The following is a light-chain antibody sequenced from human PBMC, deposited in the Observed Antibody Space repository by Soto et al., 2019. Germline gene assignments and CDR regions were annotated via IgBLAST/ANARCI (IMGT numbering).Light chain of an antibody. CDR3: QQYGSSPTWT. CDR1: QSVGSD. CDR2: GAS. V-gene: IGKV3-20*01. Sequence: EIVLTQSPGTLSLSPGERATLSCRASQSVGSDLAWYQQKPGQAPRLLIYGASTRATGIPDRFSGSGSGTDFTLTISRLEPEDSAVYYCQQYGSSPTWTFGQGTKVDIK. J-gene: IGKJ1*01.